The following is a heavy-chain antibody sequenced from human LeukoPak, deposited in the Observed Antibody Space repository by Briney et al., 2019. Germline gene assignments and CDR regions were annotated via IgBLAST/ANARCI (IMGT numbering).Heavy chain of an antibody. V-gene: IGHV1-46*01. D-gene: IGHD1-26*01. Sequence: ASVKVSSKASGYTFTSYYMHWVRQAPGQGLEWMGIIDPSGGSTSYAQKFQGRVTMTRDTSTSTVYMELSSLRSEDTAVYYCARPGAPGFDYWGQGTLVTVSS. CDR2: IDPSGGST. J-gene: IGHJ4*02. CDR1: GYTFTSYY. CDR3: ARPGAPGFDY.